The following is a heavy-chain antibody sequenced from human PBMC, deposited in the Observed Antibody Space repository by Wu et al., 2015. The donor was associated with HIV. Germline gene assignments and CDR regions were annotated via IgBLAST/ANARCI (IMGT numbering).Heavy chain of an antibody. CDR1: GGTFSSYA. D-gene: IGHD5-12*01. V-gene: IGHV1-69*14. Sequence: QVQLVQSGAEVKKPGSSVKVSCKASGGTFSSYAISWVRQAPGQGLEWMGGIIPIFGTANYAQKFQGRVTITADRSTSTAYMELSSLRSADTAIYYCARGRYSGYDSPRVYYYYMDVWGLGTTVIVSS. J-gene: IGHJ6*03. CDR3: ARGRYSGYDSPRVYYYYMDV. CDR2: IIPIFGTA.